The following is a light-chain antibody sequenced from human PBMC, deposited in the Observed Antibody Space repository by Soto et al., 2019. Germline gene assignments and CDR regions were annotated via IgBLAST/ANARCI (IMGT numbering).Light chain of an antibody. CDR1: SSNIGTNH. CDR3: SAWDDSLNGWV. Sequence: QSVLTLPPSASGTPGQRVTISCSGSSSNIGTNHVNWYQQLPGTAPKLLIYSNNQRPSGVPDRFSGSKSGTSASLAISGLQSEDEADYYCSAWDDSLNGWVFGGGTKLTVL. J-gene: IGLJ3*02. V-gene: IGLV1-44*01. CDR2: SNN.